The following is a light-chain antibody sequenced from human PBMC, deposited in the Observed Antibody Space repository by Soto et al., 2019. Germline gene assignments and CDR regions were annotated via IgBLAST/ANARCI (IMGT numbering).Light chain of an antibody. CDR1: QSVTNK. CDR2: ATS. Sequence: EIVMTQSPATLSVSPGERATLSCRASQSVTNKLAWYKHKPGQAPRVLIYATSTTAAGIPARFSGSGSGTDFTLTISSLQSEDFAGYDCQQYNTWRSITFGQGTRLESK. J-gene: IGKJ5*01. V-gene: IGKV3-15*01. CDR3: QQYNTWRSIT.